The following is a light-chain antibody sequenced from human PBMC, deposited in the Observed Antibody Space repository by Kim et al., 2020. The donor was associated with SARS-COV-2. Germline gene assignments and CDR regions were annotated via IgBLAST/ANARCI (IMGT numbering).Light chain of an antibody. CDR1: RSISASY. CDR3: QQYSCSPHYT. J-gene: IGKJ2*01. V-gene: IGKV3-20*01. CDR2: AAS. Sequence: EFVLTQSPGTLSLSPGDRATLSCRASRSISASYLAWYQQKPGQAPRLLIYAASSRATGIPDRFSGSGSGTDFTLTINRLEPEDFAMYYCQQYSCSPHYTFGQGTKLEI.